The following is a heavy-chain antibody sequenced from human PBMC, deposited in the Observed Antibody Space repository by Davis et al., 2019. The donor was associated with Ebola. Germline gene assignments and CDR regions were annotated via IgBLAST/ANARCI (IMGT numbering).Heavy chain of an antibody. CDR1: GFTLSRYS. Sequence: GGSLRLSCAVSGFTLSRYSMNWVRQAPGKGLEWISYISGSGSVIYYADSVKGRFTISRDNSKNTLYLQMNGLRVEDTAIYYCAKDTSNIWFDIWGQGTNVTVSS. CDR2: ISGSGSVI. D-gene: IGHD1-26*01. CDR3: AKDTSNIWFDI. V-gene: IGHV3-48*01. J-gene: IGHJ3*02.